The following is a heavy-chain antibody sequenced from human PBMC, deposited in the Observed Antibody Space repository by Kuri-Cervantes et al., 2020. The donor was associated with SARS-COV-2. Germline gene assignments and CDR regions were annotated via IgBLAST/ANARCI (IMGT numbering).Heavy chain of an antibody. J-gene: IGHJ3*01. CDR1: GFTFSSYA. Sequence: GESLKISCAASGFTFSSYAMHWVRQAPGKGLEWVALTSFDGTKKYYADSVRGRFTISRDNSKNTLYLQMNSLRVEDSAVFYCARRHWDRAFGDALDFWGPGTTVTVSS. V-gene: IGHV3-30*04. CDR3: ARRHWDRAFGDALDF. CDR2: TSFDGTKK. D-gene: IGHD3-16*01.